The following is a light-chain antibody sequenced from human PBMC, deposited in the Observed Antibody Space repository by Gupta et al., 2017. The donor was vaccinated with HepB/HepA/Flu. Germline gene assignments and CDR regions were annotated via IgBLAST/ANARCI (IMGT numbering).Light chain of an antibody. CDR2: GAS. J-gene: IGKJ2*03. Sequence: DNVLTQSPGTLSLSPGERATLSCRASQSVTSNYFAWYQEKPGQAPRLLIYGASNRATGIPARFSGSGSGTDFTLTISSLEPEDFAVYYCHQYGSAPNSFGQGTKVEI. CDR3: HQYGSAPNS. CDR1: QSVTSNY. V-gene: IGKV3-20*01.